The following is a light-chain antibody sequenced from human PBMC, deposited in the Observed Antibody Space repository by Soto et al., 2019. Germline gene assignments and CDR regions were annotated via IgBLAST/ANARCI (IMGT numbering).Light chain of an antibody. CDR2: DAS. J-gene: IGKJ2*01. Sequence: DIPMTQSPSSLSASVGDRVTITCQASQVISNYLNWYQQKPGKAPNLLIHDASNLETGVPSRFSGSGSGTDFIFTISSLQPEDISTYYCQQYDNLPYTFGQGTKLDIK. CDR3: QQYDNLPYT. CDR1: QVISNY. V-gene: IGKV1-33*01.